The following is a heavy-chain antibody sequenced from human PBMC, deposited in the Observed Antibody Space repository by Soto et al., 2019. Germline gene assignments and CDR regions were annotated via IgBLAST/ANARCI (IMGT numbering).Heavy chain of an antibody. J-gene: IGHJ4*02. D-gene: IGHD3-22*01. CDR3: ARVPAHYYDSSGYYYEPHFDY. V-gene: IGHV4-30-4*01. CDR2: IYYSGST. CDR1: GGSISSGDYY. Sequence: PSETLSLTCTVSGGSISSGDYYWSWIRQPPGKGLEWIGYIYYSGSTYYNPSLKSRVTISVDTSKNQFSLKLSSVTAADTAVYYCARVPAHYYDSSGYYYEPHFDYWGQGTLVTVSA.